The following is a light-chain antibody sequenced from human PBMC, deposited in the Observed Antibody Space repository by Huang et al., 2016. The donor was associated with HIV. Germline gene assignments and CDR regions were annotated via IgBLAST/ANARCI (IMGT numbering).Light chain of an antibody. CDR3: QQSYSSPPT. CDR1: QSISRY. V-gene: IGKV1-39*01. J-gene: IGKJ2*01. Sequence: DIQMTQSPSSLSASVGERVTITCRASQSISRYLIWYQQKPGKAPKVLIHSASSFQSGVPSRFSGSGSGTDFTLTISRLQTEDFATYYCQQSYSSPPTFGQGTKVEIK. CDR2: SAS.